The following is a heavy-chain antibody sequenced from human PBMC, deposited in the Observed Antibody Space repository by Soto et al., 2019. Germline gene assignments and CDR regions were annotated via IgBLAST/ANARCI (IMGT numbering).Heavy chain of an antibody. Sequence: QVQLVQSGAEVKKPGSSVKVSCKASGGTFSTYAITWVRQAPGQGLEWLGGIIPIFGTTDYARKFQGRVTITADESTSTVFIDLSSLTSEDTAVYYCARGVGAYYFDYWGQGTLVTVSS. D-gene: IGHD1-26*01. CDR2: IIPIFGTT. CDR3: ARGVGAYYFDY. V-gene: IGHV1-69*01. J-gene: IGHJ4*02. CDR1: GGTFSTYA.